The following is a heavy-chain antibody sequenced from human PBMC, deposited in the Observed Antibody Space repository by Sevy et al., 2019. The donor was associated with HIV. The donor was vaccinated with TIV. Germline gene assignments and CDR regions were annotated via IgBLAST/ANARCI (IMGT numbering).Heavy chain of an antibody. J-gene: IGHJ4*02. CDR1: GFTFSSYT. Sequence: GGSLRLSCAASGFTFSSYTMHWVRQAPGKGLEWVAFISYDGSRKYYADSVKGRFTISRDNSKNTLYLQMNNLRAEDTAVSYCARDLALSGSYSWLAYWGQGTLVTVSS. D-gene: IGHD1-26*01. V-gene: IGHV3-30*14. CDR3: ARDLALSGSYSWLAY. CDR2: ISYDGSRK.